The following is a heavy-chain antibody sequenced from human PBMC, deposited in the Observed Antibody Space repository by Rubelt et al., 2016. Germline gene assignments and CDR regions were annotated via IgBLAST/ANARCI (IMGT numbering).Heavy chain of an antibody. D-gene: IGHD6-13*01. CDR1: GYTFTSYD. V-gene: IGHV1-8*01. J-gene: IGHJ4*02. CDR2: MNPNSGNT. Sequence: QVQLVQSGAEVKKPGASVKVSCKASGYTFTSYDINWVRQATEQGLEWMGWMNPNSGNTGYEQKFQGRGTRTRKTSIRTAYMELSSLRSEDTAVYYCARGRVASGDWGQGTLVTVSS. CDR3: ARGRVASGD.